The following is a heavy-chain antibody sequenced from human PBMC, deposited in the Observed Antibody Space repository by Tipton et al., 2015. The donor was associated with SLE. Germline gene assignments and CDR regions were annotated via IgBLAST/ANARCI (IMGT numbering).Heavy chain of an antibody. Sequence: SLRLSCAASGFSFSEKGMHWVRQAPGKGLEWVAVIWHDGSNEYYGDYVKGRFTISRDNSKNTLYLQMDSLRPEDTAVYYCAKDAWYGSGWYDSWGQGTLVTVSS. CDR3: AKDAWYGSGWYDS. CDR2: IWHDGSNE. V-gene: IGHV3-33*06. D-gene: IGHD6-19*01. CDR1: GFSFSEKG. J-gene: IGHJ5*01.